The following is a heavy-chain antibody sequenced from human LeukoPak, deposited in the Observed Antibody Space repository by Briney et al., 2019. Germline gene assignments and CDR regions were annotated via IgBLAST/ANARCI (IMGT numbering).Heavy chain of an antibody. CDR2: ISSSSSTI. Sequence: GGSLRLSCAASGFTFSSYEMNWVRQAPGKGLEWVSYISSSSSTIYYADSVKGRFTISRDNAKNSLYLQMNSLRAEDTAVYYCARDHLDDFWSGFSSLFDYWGQGTLVTVSS. CDR3: ARDHLDDFWSGFSSLFDY. D-gene: IGHD3-3*01. V-gene: IGHV3-48*01. CDR1: GFTFSSYE. J-gene: IGHJ4*02.